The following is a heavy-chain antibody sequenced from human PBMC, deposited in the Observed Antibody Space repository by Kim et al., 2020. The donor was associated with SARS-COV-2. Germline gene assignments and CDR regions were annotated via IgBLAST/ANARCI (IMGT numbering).Heavy chain of an antibody. J-gene: IGHJ4*02. CDR3: AREGDGYKNFDY. D-gene: IGHD5-12*01. Sequence: SYAQKFRARVTVTRDTSTSTVYMKLNSLTSEDTAVYYCAREGDGYKNFDYWGQGTLVTVSS. V-gene: IGHV1-46*01.